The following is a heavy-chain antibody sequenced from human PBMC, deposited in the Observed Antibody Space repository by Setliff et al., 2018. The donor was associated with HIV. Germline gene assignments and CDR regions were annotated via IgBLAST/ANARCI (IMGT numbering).Heavy chain of an antibody. Sequence: GGSLRLSCAASGFTFSTYWMSWVRQAPGKGLEWVASIKLDGSEKYYVDSVKGRFTISRDNAENSLYLQMNSLTAEDTAVYYRARDVSWRVRTYIDYWGQGALVTVSS. CDR3: ARDVSWRVRTYIDY. CDR2: IKLDGSEK. D-gene: IGHD3-3*01. V-gene: IGHV3-7*01. CDR1: GFTFSTYW. J-gene: IGHJ4*02.